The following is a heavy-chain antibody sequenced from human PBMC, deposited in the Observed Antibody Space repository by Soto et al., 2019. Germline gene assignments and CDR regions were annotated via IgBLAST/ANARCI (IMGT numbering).Heavy chain of an antibody. Sequence: NVDITSTFQNDSISSTIYSWDWIRQPPGKGLEWIGYIYYSGSTYYNPSLKSRVTISVDTPKNQFSLKLSSVTAADTAVYYCARSVFPWGQG. V-gene: IGHV4-31*03. CDR3: ARSVFP. J-gene: IGHJ5*02. CDR2: IYYSGST. CDR1: NDSISSTIYS.